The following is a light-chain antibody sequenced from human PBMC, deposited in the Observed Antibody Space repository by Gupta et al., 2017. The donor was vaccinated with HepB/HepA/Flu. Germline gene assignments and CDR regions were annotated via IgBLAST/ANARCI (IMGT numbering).Light chain of an antibody. CDR3: QQYNNYPWT. CDR2: KTS. V-gene: IGKV1-5*03. J-gene: IGKJ1*01. Sequence: DIQMTQSPSTLSASVGDRVTITCRASQNTGYWLAWFQQKPGKAPNLLISKTSTLESGVPSRFSGSRSGTEFTLTISSLRPDDFATYYCQQYNNYPWTFGQGTKVEIK. CDR1: QNTGYW.